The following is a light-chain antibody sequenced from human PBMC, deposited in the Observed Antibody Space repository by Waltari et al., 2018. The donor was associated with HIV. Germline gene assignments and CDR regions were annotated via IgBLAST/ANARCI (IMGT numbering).Light chain of an antibody. CDR2: DVT. V-gene: IGLV2-11*01. CDR3: CAYAGSLLYV. Sequence: QSALTQPRSVSGSPGQSVTIPCTGTSSDIGGYTYVSWYHPHPGIAPKLMIYDVTTRPAGGPDRFSGSKAGNTASLTIAGLQAEDEADDYCCAYAGSLLYVLGTGTKVTVL. J-gene: IGLJ1*01. CDR1: SSDIGGYTY.